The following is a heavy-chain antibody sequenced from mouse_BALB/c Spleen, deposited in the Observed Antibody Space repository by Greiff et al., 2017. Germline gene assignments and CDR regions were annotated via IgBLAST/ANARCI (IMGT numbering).Heavy chain of an antibody. Sequence: EVQRVESGGGLVQPGGSRKLSCAASGFTFSSFGMHWVRQAPEKGLEWVAYISSGSSTIYYADTVKGRFTISRDNPKNTLFLQMTSLRSEDTAMYYCAKGPLYGNYAMDYWGQGTSVTVSS. CDR2: ISSGSSTI. CDR1: GFTFSSFG. J-gene: IGHJ4*01. D-gene: IGHD2-1*01. V-gene: IGHV5-17*02. CDR3: AKGPLYGNYAMDY.